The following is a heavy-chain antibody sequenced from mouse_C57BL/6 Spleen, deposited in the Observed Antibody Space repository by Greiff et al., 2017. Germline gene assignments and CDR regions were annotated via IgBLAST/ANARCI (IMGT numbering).Heavy chain of an antibody. CDR1: GFTFSSYA. D-gene: IGHD1-1*01. V-gene: IGHV5-9-1*02. Sequence: EVKLVESGEGLVKPGGSLKLSCAASGFTFSSYAMSWVRQTPEKRLEWVAYISSGGDYIYYADTVKGRFTISRDNARNTLYLQMSSLNAEDTAMYYCTRAYGSIYPDWYFDVWGTGTTVTVSS. CDR2: ISSGGDYI. J-gene: IGHJ1*03. CDR3: TRAYGSIYPDWYFDV.